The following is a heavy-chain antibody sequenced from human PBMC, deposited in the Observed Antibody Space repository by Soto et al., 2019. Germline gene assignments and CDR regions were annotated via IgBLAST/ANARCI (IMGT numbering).Heavy chain of an antibody. CDR1: GGSFSGYS. CDR3: ARDKITGLFDY. Sequence: QVQLQQWGAGLLKPSETLSLTCAVYGGSFSGYSWTWIRQPPGTGLEWIGEINHSGSTNYNPSLKSRVTIAVDTSKIQFSLKLTSVTAADTAVYYCARDKITGLFDYWGQGTLVTVSS. V-gene: IGHV4-34*01. D-gene: IGHD2-8*02. CDR2: INHSGST. J-gene: IGHJ4*02.